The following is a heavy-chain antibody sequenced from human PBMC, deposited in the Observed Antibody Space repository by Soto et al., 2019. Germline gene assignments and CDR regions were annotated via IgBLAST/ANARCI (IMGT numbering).Heavy chain of an antibody. CDR3: ARAVRARRITCLEI. Sequence: SLTGTFAVRSIGVSYCTWIVQSPERGLEWIGYIHYSGSANYNPSLNSRLNMSVARSKSQFSMKLASVTAADTAVYSCARAVRARRITCLEIWGPGTLVNVYS. J-gene: IGHJ4*02. D-gene: IGHD1-20*01. CDR2: IHYSGSA. V-gene: IGHV4-59*12. CDR1: VRSIGVSY.